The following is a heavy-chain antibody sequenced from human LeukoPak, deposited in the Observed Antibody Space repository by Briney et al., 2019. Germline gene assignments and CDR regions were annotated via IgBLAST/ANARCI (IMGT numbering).Heavy chain of an antibody. V-gene: IGHV4-59*01. D-gene: IGHD4-23*01. Sequence: SETLCLTCTVSGGSISSYYWSWIRQPPGKGLEWIGYIYYSGSTNYNPSLKSRVTISVDTSKNQFSLKLSSVTAADTAVYYCARSRHDYGGINDAFDIWGQGTMVTVSS. J-gene: IGHJ3*02. CDR1: GGSISSYY. CDR2: IYYSGST. CDR3: ARSRHDYGGINDAFDI.